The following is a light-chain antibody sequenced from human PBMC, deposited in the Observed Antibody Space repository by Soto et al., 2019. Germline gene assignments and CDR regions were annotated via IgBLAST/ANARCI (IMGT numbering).Light chain of an antibody. CDR3: QQRSNWPPSLT. J-gene: IGKJ4*01. CDR1: QSVSNY. V-gene: IGKV3-11*01. Sequence: EIVLTQSPATLSLSPGERATLSCRASQSVSNYLALYQQKPGQAPRLLIYDASNRATGIPARFSGSGSGTDFTLTISGLEPEDFAVYYCQQRSNWPPSLTFGGGTKVEIK. CDR2: DAS.